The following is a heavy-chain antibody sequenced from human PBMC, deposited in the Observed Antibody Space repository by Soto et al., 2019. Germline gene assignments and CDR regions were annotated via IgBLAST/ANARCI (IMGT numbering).Heavy chain of an antibody. CDR1: GVSMTSRRYY. Sequence: PSETLSLTCTVSGVSMTSRRYYWGWIRQAPGKRPEWLASIYNSASTSYNPSLKSRLTISEDTSKNQFFLELSSVTAADTAVYYCARLYGLDAFDIWGQGTMVTV. D-gene: IGHD3-16*02. V-gene: IGHV4-39*01. CDR2: IYNSAST. J-gene: IGHJ3*02. CDR3: ARLYGLDAFDI.